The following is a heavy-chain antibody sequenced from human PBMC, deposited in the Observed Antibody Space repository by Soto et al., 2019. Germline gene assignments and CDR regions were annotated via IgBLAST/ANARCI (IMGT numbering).Heavy chain of an antibody. CDR2: IYSGGST. CDR3: ATYDYGDGGDAFDI. V-gene: IGHV3-53*04. Sequence: EVQLVESGGGLVQPGVSLRLSCAASGFTVSSNYMSWVRQAPGKGLEWVSVIYSGGSTYYADSVKGRFTISRHNSKNTLYLQMNSLRAEDTAVYYCATYDYGDGGDAFDIWGQGTMVTVSS. J-gene: IGHJ3*02. CDR1: GFTVSSNY. D-gene: IGHD4-17*01.